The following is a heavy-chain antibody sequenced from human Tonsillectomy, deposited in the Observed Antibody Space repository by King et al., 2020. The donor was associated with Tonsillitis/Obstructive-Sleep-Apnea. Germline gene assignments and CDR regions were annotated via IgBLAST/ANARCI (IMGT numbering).Heavy chain of an antibody. CDR1: GETFTSYG. V-gene: IGHV1-18*01. Sequence: QLVQSGAEVKKPGASVKVSCKAAGETFTSYGISWVRQAPGQGLDGMGWISPYNGNTNYAQKLPGRVTMTTDTSTSTAYMELRSLRSDDTAVYYCASSTIFGVVIYYVDVWGKGTTVTVSS. J-gene: IGHJ6*03. CDR2: ISPYNGNT. CDR3: ASSTIFGVVIYYVDV. D-gene: IGHD3-3*01.